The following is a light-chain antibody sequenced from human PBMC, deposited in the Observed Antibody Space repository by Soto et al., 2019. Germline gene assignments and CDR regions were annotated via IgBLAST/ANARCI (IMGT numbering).Light chain of an antibody. J-gene: IGLJ2*01. CDR3: LLSYNAARV. CDR2: DTS. Sequence: QTVVTQEPSLTVSPGGPVTLTCGSSTGAVTSNHHPYWFQQKAGQAPRTLIYDTSNKHSWTPARFSGSLLGDKAALTLSGAQPEDEAQYYCLLSYNAARVFGGGTKVTVL. V-gene: IGLV7-46*01. CDR1: TGAVTSNHH.